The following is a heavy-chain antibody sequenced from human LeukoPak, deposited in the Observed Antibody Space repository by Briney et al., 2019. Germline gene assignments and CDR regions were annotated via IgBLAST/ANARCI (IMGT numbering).Heavy chain of an antibody. CDR2: IYSGGST. Sequence: GGSLRLSCGVSGITVSGDYMSWVRQAPGKGLEWVSDIYSGGSTYYADSVKGRFTISRDNSKNTLYLQMNSLRAEDTAVYYCAKDGGTMVRGVIGYYYMDVWGKGTTVTISS. CDR1: GITVSGDY. D-gene: IGHD3-10*01. V-gene: IGHV3-66*02. J-gene: IGHJ6*03. CDR3: AKDGGTMVRGVIGYYYMDV.